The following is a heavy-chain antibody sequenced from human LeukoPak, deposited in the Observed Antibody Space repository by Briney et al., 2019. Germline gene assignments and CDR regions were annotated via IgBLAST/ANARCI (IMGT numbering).Heavy chain of an antibody. CDR2: IKQDGSEK. Sequence: GGSLRLSCAASGFTFSSYWMSWVRQAPGKGLEWVANIKQDGSEKYYVDSVKGRFTISRDNAKNSLYLQMNSLRAEDTAVYYCARDYYDSSGYYRTYYFDYWGQGTLVTVS. CDR1: GFTFSSYW. D-gene: IGHD3-22*01. V-gene: IGHV3-7*01. J-gene: IGHJ4*02. CDR3: ARDYYDSSGYYRTYYFDY.